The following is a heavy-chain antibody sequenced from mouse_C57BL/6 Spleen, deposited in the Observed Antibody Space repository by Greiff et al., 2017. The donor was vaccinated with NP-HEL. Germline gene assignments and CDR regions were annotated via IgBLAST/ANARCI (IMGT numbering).Heavy chain of an antibody. D-gene: IGHD2-12*01. CDR3: ARYGRYYTQYFDY. J-gene: IGHJ2*01. V-gene: IGHV1-26*01. Sequence: EVQLQQSGPELVKPGASVKISCKASGYTFTDYYMNWVKQSHGKSLEWIGDINPNNGGTSYNQKFKGKATLTVDKSSSTAYMELRSLTSEDSAVYYCARYGRYYTQYFDYWGQGTTLTVSS. CDR2: INPNNGGT. CDR1: GYTFTDYY.